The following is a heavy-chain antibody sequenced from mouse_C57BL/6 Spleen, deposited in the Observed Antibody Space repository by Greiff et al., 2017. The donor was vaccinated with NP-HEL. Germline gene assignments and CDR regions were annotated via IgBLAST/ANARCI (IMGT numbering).Heavy chain of an antibody. CDR3: ARSNYYGSSYGYFDV. CDR2: ILPGSGST. J-gene: IGHJ1*03. Sequence: VKLMESGAELMKPGASVNLSCKATGYTFTGYWIEWVKQRPGHGLEWIGEILPGSGSTNYNEKFKGKATFTADTSSNTAYMQLSSLTTEDSAIYYCARSNYYGSSYGYFDVWGTGTTVTVPS. CDR1: GYTFTGYW. V-gene: IGHV1-9*01. D-gene: IGHD1-1*01.